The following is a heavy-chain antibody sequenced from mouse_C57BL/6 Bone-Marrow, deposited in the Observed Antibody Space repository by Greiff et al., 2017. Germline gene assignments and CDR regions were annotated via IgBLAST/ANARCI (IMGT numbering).Heavy chain of an antibody. CDR3: ARSGPLVRSFDF. CDR2: IYPTSGRT. J-gene: IGHJ2*01. V-gene: IGHV1-55*01. Sequence: VQLQQPGAELVKPGASVKMSCKASGYTFTSSWITWVKQRPGQGLEWIGDIYPTSGRTNYNEKFKSKAILTVDTSSNTAYMQLSSLTSEDSAVFYCARSGPLVRSFDFWGQGTTLTVSS. D-gene: IGHD2-14*01. CDR1: GYTFTSSW.